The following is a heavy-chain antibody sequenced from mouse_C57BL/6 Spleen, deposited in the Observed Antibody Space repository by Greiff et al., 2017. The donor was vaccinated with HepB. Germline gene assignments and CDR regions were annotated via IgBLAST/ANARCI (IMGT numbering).Heavy chain of an antibody. CDR2: IDPETGGT. CDR1: GYTFTDYE. D-gene: IGHD2-5*01. V-gene: IGHV1-15*01. J-gene: IGHJ3*01. Sequence: VKLMESGAELVRPGASVTLSCKASGYTFTDYEMHWVKQTPVHGLEWIGAIDPETGGTAYNQKFKGKAILTADKSSSTAYMELRSLTSEDSAVYYCTRDYSNYVAYWGQGTLVTVSA. CDR3: TRDYSNYVAY.